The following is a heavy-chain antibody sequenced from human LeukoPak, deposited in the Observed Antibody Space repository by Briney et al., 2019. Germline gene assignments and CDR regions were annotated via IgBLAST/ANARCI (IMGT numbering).Heavy chain of an antibody. V-gene: IGHV4-61*02. Sequence: SETLSLTCTVSGGSISSGSYYWSWIRQPAGKGLEWIGRIYTSGSTNYIPSLKSRVTISVDTSKNQFSLKLSTVTAADTAVYYCARDKGTSYLSSFDYWGQGTLVTVSS. D-gene: IGHD6-6*01. J-gene: IGHJ4*02. CDR2: IYTSGST. CDR3: ARDKGTSYLSSFDY. CDR1: GGSISSGSYY.